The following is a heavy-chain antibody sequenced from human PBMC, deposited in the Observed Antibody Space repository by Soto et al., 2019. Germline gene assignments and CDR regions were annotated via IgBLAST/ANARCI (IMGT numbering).Heavy chain of an antibody. J-gene: IGHJ5*02. Sequence: GGSLRLSCAASGFTFSSYAMHWVRQAPGKGLEWVAVISYDGSNKYYADSVKGRFTISRDNSKNTLYLQMNSLRAEDTAVYYCARDRSRSIAAAGMEGENWFDPWGQGTLVTVSS. D-gene: IGHD6-13*01. CDR1: GFTFSSYA. CDR2: ISYDGSNK. CDR3: ARDRSRSIAAAGMEGENWFDP. V-gene: IGHV3-30-3*01.